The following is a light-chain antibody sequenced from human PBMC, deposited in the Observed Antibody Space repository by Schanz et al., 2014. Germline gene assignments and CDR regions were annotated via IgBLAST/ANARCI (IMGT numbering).Light chain of an antibody. CDR1: QSVSSY. J-gene: IGKJ4*01. V-gene: IGKV3-11*01. Sequence: EIVLTQSPATLSLSPGERATLSCRASQSVSSYLAWYQQKPGQAPRLLIYDASNRATGIPARFSGSGSGTDFTLTISSLEPEDFAVYYCQQYGSSPVTFGGGTKV. CDR2: DAS. CDR3: QQYGSSPVT.